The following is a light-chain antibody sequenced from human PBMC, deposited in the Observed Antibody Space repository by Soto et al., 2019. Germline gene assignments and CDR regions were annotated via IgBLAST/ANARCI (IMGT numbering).Light chain of an antibody. CDR1: QSVSID. CDR2: GAS. CDR3: QQYNKWPQT. J-gene: IGKJ1*01. V-gene: IGKV3-15*01. Sequence: EIVMTQSPATVPVSPGERVTLSCRASQSVSIDLAWYQQKPGQAPRLLIYGASTRATDIPPSFTGSGSGTEFTLTISSLRSEDIAVYYCQQYNKWPQTFGQGTKVEIK.